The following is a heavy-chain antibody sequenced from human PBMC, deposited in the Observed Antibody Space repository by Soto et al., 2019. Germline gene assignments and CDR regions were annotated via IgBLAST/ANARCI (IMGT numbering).Heavy chain of an antibody. V-gene: IGHV4-39*01. Sequence: SETLSLTCTVSGGSISSSSYYWGWIRQPPGKGLEWIGSIYYSGSTYYNPSLKSRVTISVDTSKNQFSLKLSSVTAADTAVYYCATTPILGYCSGGSCYPSWGQGTLVTVSS. D-gene: IGHD2-15*01. CDR2: IYYSGST. CDR3: ATTPILGYCSGGSCYPS. CDR1: GGSISSSSYY. J-gene: IGHJ5*02.